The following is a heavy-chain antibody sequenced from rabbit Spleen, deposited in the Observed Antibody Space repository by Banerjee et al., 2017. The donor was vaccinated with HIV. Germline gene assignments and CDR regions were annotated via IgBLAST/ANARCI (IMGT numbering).Heavy chain of an antibody. CDR1: GFSFSNKAV. Sequence: QEQLVESGGGLVRPEGSLKLSCTASGFSFSNKAVMCWVRQAPGKGLQWIACINAVTGKAVYATWAKGRFTFSKTSSTTVTLRMTSLTVADTATYFCARDAGSGPYIDVYFDLWGPGTLVTVS. V-gene: IGHV1S45*01. J-gene: IGHJ4*01. CDR2: INAVTGKA. D-gene: IGHD8-1*01. CDR3: ARDAGSGPYIDVYFDL.